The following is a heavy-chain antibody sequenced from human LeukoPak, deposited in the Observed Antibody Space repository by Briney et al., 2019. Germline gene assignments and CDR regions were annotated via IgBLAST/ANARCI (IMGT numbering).Heavy chain of an antibody. D-gene: IGHD3-10*01. CDR1: GFTFTTYY. CDR2: INQDGGEK. Sequence: GGSLRLSCAASGFTFTTYYMSWVRQAPGKGLEWVANINQDGGEKNYVDSVKGRFTISRDNAKNSLFLQMNSLRAEDTAVYYCARASAACRGCAFDLWGQGTVVTVSS. CDR3: ARASAACRGCAFDL. V-gene: IGHV3-7*01. J-gene: IGHJ3*01.